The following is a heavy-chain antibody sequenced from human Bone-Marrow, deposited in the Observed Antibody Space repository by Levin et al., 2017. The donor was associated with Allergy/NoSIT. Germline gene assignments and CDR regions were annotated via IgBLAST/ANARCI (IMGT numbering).Heavy chain of an antibody. CDR3: SRHLCDNRWCHLDY. V-gene: IGHV3-73*01. CDR1: GFSVSGAA. D-gene: IGHD2-8*02. CDR2: FRSKANNFAT. Sequence: LSGGSLRLSCAASGFSVSGAAMHWVRQASGKGLEWLGQFRSKANNFATTYAASVKGRFTISRDDSQNKVYLQMNSLKTEDTALYYCSRHLCDNRWCHLDYWGQGTLVTVSA. J-gene: IGHJ4*02.